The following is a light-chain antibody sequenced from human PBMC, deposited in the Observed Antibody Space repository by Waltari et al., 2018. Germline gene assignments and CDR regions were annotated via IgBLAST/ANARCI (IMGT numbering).Light chain of an antibody. CDR1: TGPVTRGHY. J-gene: IGLJ3*02. CDR2: DTS. Sequence: QAVVTQEPSLTVSPGGTVTLTCASSTGPVTRGHYPYWFQQKPGQAPRTLIYDTSNTHSWTPARFTGFLFGGKAALTLSGAQPEDEAEYYCLLFYNGPRVFGGGTKLTVL. CDR3: LLFYNGPRV. V-gene: IGLV7-46*01.